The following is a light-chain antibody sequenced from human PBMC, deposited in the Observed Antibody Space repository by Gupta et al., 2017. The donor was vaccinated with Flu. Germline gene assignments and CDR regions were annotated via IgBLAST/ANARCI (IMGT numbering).Light chain of an antibody. J-gene: IGLJ2*01. CDR3: QSADSSGTYVV. Sequence: SYELTHPPSASVSPGQTARINCSGDALPKQYAYWYQQKPGQAPVLVIYNDSERPSGIPERFSGSSSGTTVTLTISGVQAEDEADYYCQSADSSGTYVVFGGGTKLTVL. V-gene: IGLV3-25*02. CDR1: ALPKQY. CDR2: NDS.